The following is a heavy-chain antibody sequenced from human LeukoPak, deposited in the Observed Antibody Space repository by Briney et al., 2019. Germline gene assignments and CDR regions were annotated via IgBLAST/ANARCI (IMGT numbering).Heavy chain of an antibody. Sequence: SETLSLTCAVYGGSFSGYYWSWIRQPPGKGLEWIGEINHSGSTNYNPSLKSRVTISVDTSKNQFSLKLSSVTAADTAVYYCARRGRGYSSSWYFDYWGQGTLVTVSS. V-gene: IGHV4-34*01. D-gene: IGHD6-13*01. CDR2: INHSGST. CDR1: GGSFSGYY. J-gene: IGHJ4*02. CDR3: ARRGRGYSSSWYFDY.